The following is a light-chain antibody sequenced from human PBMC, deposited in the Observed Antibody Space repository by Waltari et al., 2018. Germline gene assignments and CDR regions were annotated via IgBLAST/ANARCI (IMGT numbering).Light chain of an antibody. J-gene: IGKJ2*01. CDR1: QSISRN. Sequence: EILMTQSPATLSVSPGERATLSCRASQSISRNLAWYQQKPGQAPRLLIYGASTRATGIPARFSGSVSGTECTLTISSLQSEDFAVYYCQQYNNWRTFGQGTKLEIK. V-gene: IGKV3-15*01. CDR2: GAS. CDR3: QQYNNWRT.